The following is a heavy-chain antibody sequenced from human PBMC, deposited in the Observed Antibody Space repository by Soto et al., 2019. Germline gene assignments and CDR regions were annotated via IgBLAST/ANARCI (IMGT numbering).Heavy chain of an antibody. CDR2: IYPGDSDT. CDR3: AREGELPLLGYYYGMDV. CDR1: GYSFTSYW. Sequence: GESLKISCKGSGYSFTSYWIGWVRQMPGKGLEWMGIIYPGDSDTRYSPSFQGQVTISADKSISTAYLQMNSLRAEDTAVYYCAREGELPLLGYYYGMDVWGQGTTVTVSS. V-gene: IGHV5-51*01. D-gene: IGHD1-26*01. J-gene: IGHJ6*02.